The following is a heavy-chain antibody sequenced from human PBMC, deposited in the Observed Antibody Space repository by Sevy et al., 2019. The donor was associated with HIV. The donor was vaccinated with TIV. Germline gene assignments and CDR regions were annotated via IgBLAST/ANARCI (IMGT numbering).Heavy chain of an antibody. J-gene: IGHJ6*04. CDR1: GFTFSSYV. CDR3: AKDPPSYDFWSGPPTGMDV. D-gene: IGHD3-3*01. V-gene: IGHV3-23*01. Sequence: GGSLRLSCAASGFTFSSYVMSWVRQAPGKGLEWVSAISGSGGSTYYADSVKGRFTISRDNSKNTLYLQMNSLRAEDTAVYYCAKDPPSYDFWSGPPTGMDVWGKGTTVTVSS. CDR2: ISGSGGST.